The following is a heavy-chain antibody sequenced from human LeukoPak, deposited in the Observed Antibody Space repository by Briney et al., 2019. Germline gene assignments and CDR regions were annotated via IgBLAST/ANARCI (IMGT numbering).Heavy chain of an antibody. Sequence: PGGSLRLSCAASGFIVSSNHMSWVRQAPGGGLEWIGEVNHREVTHYNPPLKSRVTILADASKNQFSLKLTSVTAADTAVYYCARGGLEPQLWLRLFYFEFWGQGVLVTVSS. J-gene: IGHJ4*02. V-gene: IGHV4-34*01. CDR1: GFIVSSNH. CDR3: ARGGLEPQLWLRLFYFEF. CDR2: VNHREVT. D-gene: IGHD5-18*01.